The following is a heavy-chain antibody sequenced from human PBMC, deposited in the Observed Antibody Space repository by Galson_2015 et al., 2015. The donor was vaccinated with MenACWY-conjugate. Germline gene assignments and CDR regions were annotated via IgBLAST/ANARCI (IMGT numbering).Heavy chain of an antibody. CDR3: ARGVNLASMAGY. D-gene: IGHD3-3*02. Sequence: LSLTCTVSGGSINSYYWSWIRQPPGKGLEWIGYMYYSGSANYNPSLKSRVTIPVDTSKNQFSLTVTSVTAADTAVYYCARGVNLASMAGYWGQGTLATVSS. CDR2: MYYSGSA. J-gene: IGHJ4*02. CDR1: GGSINSYY. V-gene: IGHV4-59*01.